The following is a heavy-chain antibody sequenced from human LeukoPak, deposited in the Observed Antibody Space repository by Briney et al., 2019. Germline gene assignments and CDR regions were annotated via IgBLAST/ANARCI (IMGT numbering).Heavy chain of an antibody. CDR1: GFTFSNYS. CDR3: ATVFSPQSGYDRWFDAFDI. CDR2: ISSSSSYI. V-gene: IGHV3-21*01. J-gene: IGHJ3*02. D-gene: IGHD5-12*01. Sequence: PGGSLRLSCRASGFTFSNYSMNWVRQAPGKGLEWVSSISSSSSYIYYADSVKGRFTISRDNAKNSLYLQMNSLRAEDTAVYYCATVFSPQSGYDRWFDAFDIWGQGTMATVSS.